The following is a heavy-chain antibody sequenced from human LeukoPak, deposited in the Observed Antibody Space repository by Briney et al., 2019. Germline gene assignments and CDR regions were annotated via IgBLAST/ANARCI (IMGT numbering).Heavy chain of an antibody. J-gene: IGHJ4*02. CDR1: GCTFSPYS. CDR2: IKQDGSKK. V-gene: IGHV3-7*04. D-gene: IGHD5-24*01. Sequence: GGSLRLSCAASGCTFSPYSMNWVRQAPGKGLEWVANIKQDGSKKSYVNSVKGRFTISRDNAKNSLYLQMNSLRAEDTAIYYCTRVGYIDEGIDYWGQGTLVTVSS. CDR3: TRVGYIDEGIDY.